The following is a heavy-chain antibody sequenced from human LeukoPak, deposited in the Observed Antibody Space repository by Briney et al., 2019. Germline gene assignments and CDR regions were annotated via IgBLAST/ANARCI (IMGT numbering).Heavy chain of an antibody. CDR3: ARSYYYDSSGYAFDY. V-gene: IGHV3-38-3*01. D-gene: IGHD3-22*01. J-gene: IGHJ4*02. Sequence: GGSLRLSCAASGFTVSSNEMSWVRQAPGKGLEWVSSISGGSTYYADSRKGRFTISRDNSKNTLYLQMNSLRAEDTAVYYCARSYYYDSSGYAFDYWGQGTLVTVSS. CDR2: ISGGST. CDR1: GFTVSSNE.